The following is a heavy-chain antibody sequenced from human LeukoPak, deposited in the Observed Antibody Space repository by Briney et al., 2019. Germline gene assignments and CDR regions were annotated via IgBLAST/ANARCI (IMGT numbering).Heavy chain of an antibody. Sequence: TSETLSLTCTVSGGSISSSSYYWGWIRQPPGKGLEWIGSIYYSGSTYYNPSLKSRVTISVDTSKNQFSLKLSSVTAADTAVYYCARVYGSGSYWVAVGAFDIWGQGTMVTVSS. CDR3: ARVYGSGSYWVAVGAFDI. D-gene: IGHD3-10*01. CDR1: GGSISSSSYY. CDR2: IYYSGST. V-gene: IGHV4-39*07. J-gene: IGHJ3*02.